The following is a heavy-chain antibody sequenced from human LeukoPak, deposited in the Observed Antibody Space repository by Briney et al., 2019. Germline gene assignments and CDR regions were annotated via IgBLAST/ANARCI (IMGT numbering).Heavy chain of an antibody. D-gene: IGHD6-13*01. V-gene: IGHV3-23*01. J-gene: IGHJ4*02. Sequence: GGSLRLSCAASGFTFSSYAMSWVRQAPGKGLEWVSAISGSGGSTYYADSVKGRFTISRDNSKNTLYLQMNSLRAEDTAVYYCASIVAAGKGYFDYWGQGTLVTVSS. CDR3: ASIVAAGKGYFDY. CDR2: ISGSGGST. CDR1: GFTFSSYA.